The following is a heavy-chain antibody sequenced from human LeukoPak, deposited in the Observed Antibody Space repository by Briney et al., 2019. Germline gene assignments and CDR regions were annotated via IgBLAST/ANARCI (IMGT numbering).Heavy chain of an antibody. V-gene: IGHV3-48*02. CDR2: IRSSDNVI. CDR1: GFTFSSYT. CDR3: VRDHKWGFDY. D-gene: IGHD1-26*01. J-gene: IGHJ4*02. Sequence: GGSLRLSCAASGFTFSSYTMNWVRQAPGKGLEWVSYIRSSDNVISYGDSVKGRFTISKDNAKNSLYLQMNSLRDEDTAVYYCVRDHKWGFDYWGQGTLVTVSS.